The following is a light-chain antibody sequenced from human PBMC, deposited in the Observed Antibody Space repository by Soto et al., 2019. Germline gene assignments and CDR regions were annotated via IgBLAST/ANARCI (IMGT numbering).Light chain of an antibody. Sequence: QSALTQPASVSGSPGQSITISCTGTSSDVGGYNFVSWYQQHPGKAPKLMIYDVSNRPSGVSNRFSGSKSGNTASLTISGLQAEDEGDYYCSSYTSSSTLVFGGVTQLTVL. V-gene: IGLV2-14*01. CDR2: DVS. CDR1: SSDVGGYNF. CDR3: SSYTSSSTLV. J-gene: IGLJ2*01.